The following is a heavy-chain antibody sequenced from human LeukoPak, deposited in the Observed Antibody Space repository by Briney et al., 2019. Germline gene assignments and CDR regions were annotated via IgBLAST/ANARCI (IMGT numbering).Heavy chain of an antibody. V-gene: IGHV4-39*01. J-gene: IGHJ5*02. CDR3: ARPRGDSSGANWFDP. D-gene: IGHD6-19*01. CDR1: GGSISSSSYY. CDR2: IYYSGST. Sequence: PSETLSLTRTVSGGSISSSSYYWGWIRQPPGKGLEWIGSIYYSGSTYYNPSLKSRVTISVDTSKNQFSLKLSSVTAADTAVYYCARPRGDSSGANWFDPWGQGTLVTVSS.